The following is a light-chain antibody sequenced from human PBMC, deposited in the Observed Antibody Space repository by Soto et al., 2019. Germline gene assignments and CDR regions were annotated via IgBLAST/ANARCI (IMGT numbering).Light chain of an antibody. CDR1: SSDVGRYNF. J-gene: IGLJ1*01. Sequence: QSALTQPPSASGSPGQSVTISCTRTSSDVGRYNFVSWYQHHPGKAPKLLIYDVNKRPSGVPDRFSGSKSGNTASLTVSGLQAEDEADYYCDSYAGSNNHVFGTGTKVTVL. CDR3: DSYAGSNNHV. V-gene: IGLV2-8*01. CDR2: DVN.